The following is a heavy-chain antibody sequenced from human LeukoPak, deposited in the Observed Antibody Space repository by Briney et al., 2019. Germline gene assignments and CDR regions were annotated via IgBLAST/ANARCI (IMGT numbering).Heavy chain of an antibody. Sequence: GGSLRLSCEASGFTFTNAYMTWVRQAPGKGLEWVGRIKSRTDGGTTDSAASVKGRFTISRDDSKNTLYLQMNSLKTEDTVVYYCTTEGSGGYGFDPWGQGTLVTVSS. V-gene: IGHV3-15*01. D-gene: IGHD3-10*01. CDR2: IKSRTDGGTT. J-gene: IGHJ5*02. CDR3: TTEGSGGYGFDP. CDR1: GFTFTNAY.